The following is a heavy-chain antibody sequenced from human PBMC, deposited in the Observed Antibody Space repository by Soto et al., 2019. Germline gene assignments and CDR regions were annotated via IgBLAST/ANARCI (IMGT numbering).Heavy chain of an antibody. CDR3: ATMGTPATGLYYFDY. Sequence: QVQLQESGPGLVKPSQTLSLTCTVSGGSISSGNYYWSWIRQPPGKGLEWIGFISYSGSTYYSVSLKSRATISVDTSKNQFSLNLSFVTAADTAVYYCATMGTPATGLYYFDYWGQGTLVTVSS. D-gene: IGHD2-15*01. CDR2: ISYSGST. CDR1: GGSISSGNYY. J-gene: IGHJ4*02. V-gene: IGHV4-30-4*01.